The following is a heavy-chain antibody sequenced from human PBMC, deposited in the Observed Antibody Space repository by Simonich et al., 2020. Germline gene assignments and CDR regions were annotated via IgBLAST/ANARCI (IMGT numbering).Heavy chain of an antibody. J-gene: IGHJ3*02. CDR3: ARGKGWKNAFDI. Sequence: QVQLQQWGAGLLKPSETLSLTCAVYGGSFSGYYWSWSRQPPGKGLEWIGEINHSGSTNSTPSLKSRVTISVDTSKNQFSLKLSSVTAADTAVYYCARGKGWKNAFDIWGQGTMVTVSS. D-gene: IGHD1-1*01. V-gene: IGHV4-34*01. CDR2: INHSGST. CDR1: GGSFSGYY.